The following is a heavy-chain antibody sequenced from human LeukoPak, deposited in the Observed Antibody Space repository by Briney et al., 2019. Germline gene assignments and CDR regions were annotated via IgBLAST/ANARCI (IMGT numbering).Heavy chain of an antibody. V-gene: IGHV1-18*01. Sequence: GASVKVSCKASGGTFSSYAISWVRQAPGQGLEWMGWISAYNGNTNYAQKLQGRVTMTTDTSTSTAYMELRSLRSDDTAVYYCARDGGSHTVSYCYYGMDVWGQGTTVTVSS. D-gene: IGHD1-26*01. CDR3: ARDGGSHTVSYCYYGMDV. CDR2: ISAYNGNT. CDR1: GGTFSSYA. J-gene: IGHJ6*02.